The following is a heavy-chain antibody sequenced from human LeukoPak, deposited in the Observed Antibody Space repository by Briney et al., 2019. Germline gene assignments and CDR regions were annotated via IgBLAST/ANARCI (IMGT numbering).Heavy chain of an antibody. CDR1: GGSISSGDYY. J-gene: IGHJ4*02. Sequence: SETLSLTCTVSGGSISSGDYYWSWIRQPPGKGLEWIGYIYYSGSTYYNPSLKSRVTMSVDTSKNQFSLKLSSVTAADTAVYYCARAIMYYYDSSGYYYFDYWGQGTLVTVSS. CDR3: ARAIMYYYDSSGYYYFDY. D-gene: IGHD3-22*01. V-gene: IGHV4-30-4*01. CDR2: IYYSGST.